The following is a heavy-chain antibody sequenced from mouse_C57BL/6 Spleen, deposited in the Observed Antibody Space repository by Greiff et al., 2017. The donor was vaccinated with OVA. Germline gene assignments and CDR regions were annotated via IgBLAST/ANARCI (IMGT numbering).Heavy chain of an antibody. CDR1: GYTFTDYE. J-gene: IGHJ2*01. V-gene: IGHV1-15*01. CDR2: IDPETGGT. D-gene: IGHD2-4*01. CDR3: TRSGYDYDGAFDY. Sequence: QVQLQQSGAELVRPGASVTLSCKASGYTFTDYEMHWVKQTPVHGLEWIGAIDPETGGTAYNQKFKGKAILTADKSSSTAYMELRSLTSEDSAVYYCTRSGYDYDGAFDYWGQGTTLTVSS.